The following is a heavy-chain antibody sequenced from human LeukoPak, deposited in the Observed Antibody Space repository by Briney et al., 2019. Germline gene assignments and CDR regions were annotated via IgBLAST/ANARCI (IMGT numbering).Heavy chain of an antibody. Sequence: GRSLRLSCAASGFTFSGYFMHWVRQAPGKGLEWVAIISSDGNTKYYAGSVKGRFTISRGNSKNTLYLQMNSLRAEDTAVYYCARDSQYAMDVWGQGTTVTVSS. J-gene: IGHJ6*02. CDR3: ARDSQYAMDV. CDR1: GFTFSGYF. V-gene: IGHV3-30-3*01. CDR2: ISSDGNTK.